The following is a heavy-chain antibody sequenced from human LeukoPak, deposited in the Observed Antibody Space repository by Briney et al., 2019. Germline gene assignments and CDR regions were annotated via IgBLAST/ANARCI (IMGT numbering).Heavy chain of an antibody. Sequence: PGGSLRLSCAASGFTFSSYAMSWVRQAPGKGLEWVATISYDERGKHYADSVQGRFTISRDNSKSVLYLQLDYLRPEDTAVYYCSTDGTPKFEHWGQGTLVTVSS. J-gene: IGHJ1*01. CDR3: STDGTPKFEH. D-gene: IGHD3-16*01. V-gene: IGHV3-23*03. CDR1: GFTFSSYA. CDR2: ISYDERGK.